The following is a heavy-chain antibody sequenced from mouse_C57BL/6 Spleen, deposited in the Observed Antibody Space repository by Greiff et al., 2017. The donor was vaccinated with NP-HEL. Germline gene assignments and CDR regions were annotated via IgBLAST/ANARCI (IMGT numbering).Heavy chain of an antibody. CDR3: ASGAQATVAY. V-gene: IGHV1-50*01. J-gene: IGHJ3*01. D-gene: IGHD3-2*02. Sequence: QVQLQQPGAELVKPGASVKLSCKASGYTFTSYWMQWVKQRPGQGLEWIGEIDPSDSYTNYKQKFKGKATLTVDTSSSTAYMQLSSLTSEDSAVYCCASGAQATVAYWGQGTLVPVSA. CDR1: GYTFTSYW. CDR2: IDPSDSYT.